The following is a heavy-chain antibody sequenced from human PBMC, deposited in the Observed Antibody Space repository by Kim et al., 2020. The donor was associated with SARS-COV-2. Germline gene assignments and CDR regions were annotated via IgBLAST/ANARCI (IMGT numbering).Heavy chain of an antibody. J-gene: IGHJ6*02. D-gene: IGHD1-26*01. CDR1: GGSISSYY. V-gene: IGHV4-59*13. CDR2: IYYSGST. CDR3: ARCPMVGATKTLLGSRYYYYDMDV. Sequence: SETLSLTCTVSGGSISSYYWSWIRQPPGKGLEWIGYIYYSGSTNYNPSLKSRVTISVDTSTNQFSLKLSSVTAADTAVYYCARCPMVGATKTLLGSRYYYYDMDVWGQGTPVTVSS.